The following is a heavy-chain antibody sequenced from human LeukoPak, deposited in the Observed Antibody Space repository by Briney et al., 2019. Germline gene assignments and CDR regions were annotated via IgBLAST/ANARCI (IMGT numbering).Heavy chain of an antibody. V-gene: IGHV4-34*01. J-gene: IGHJ5*02. CDR2: INHSGGT. CDR3: ARGGMAAGVSDNWFDP. Sequence: SETLSLTCVVSGGSFIDYSWSWIRQPPGKGLEWIGKINHSGGTHYSPSLKCRVTISVDTSKNQFSLRLSSVTAADTAVYYCARGGMAAGVSDNWFDPWGQGTLVTVSS. CDR1: GGSFIDYS. D-gene: IGHD6-13*01.